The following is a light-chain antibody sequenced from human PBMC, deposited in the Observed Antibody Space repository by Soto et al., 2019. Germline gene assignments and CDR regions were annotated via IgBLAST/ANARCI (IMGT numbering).Light chain of an antibody. CDR2: ATS. Sequence: DIQMTQSPSSLSASVGDRVTITCRASQSISRYLNWYQQKPVKAPELLIYATSNLQSEVPSRFTGSGAGPDFTLTVNTLQPEDFATYYCQQSYSTPFNFGGGTKVEIK. CDR3: QQSYSTPFN. CDR1: QSISRY. V-gene: IGKV1-39*01. J-gene: IGKJ4*01.